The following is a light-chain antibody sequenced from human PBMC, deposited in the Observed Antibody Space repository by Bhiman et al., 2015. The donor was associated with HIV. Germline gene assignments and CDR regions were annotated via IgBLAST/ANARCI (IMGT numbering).Light chain of an antibody. CDR3: GTWDSSLSAVV. CDR2: DND. J-gene: IGLJ2*01. Sequence: QFVLTQPPSVSAAPGQKVTVSCSGTTSDIGENYVSWYQKFPEAAPKLLIYDNDKRPSGIPDRFSGSKSGTSATLAITGLQTGDEADYYCGTWDSSLSAVVFGGGTKLTVL. CDR1: TSDIGENY. V-gene: IGLV1-51*01.